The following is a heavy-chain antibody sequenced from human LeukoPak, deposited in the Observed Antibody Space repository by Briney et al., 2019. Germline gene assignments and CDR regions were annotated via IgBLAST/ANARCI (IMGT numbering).Heavy chain of an antibody. J-gene: IGHJ6*02. Sequence: GGSLRLSCAASGFTFSSFAMNWVRQAPGKGLEWVSLITNSGVTTHYADSVKGRFTISRDNSRSTLYLQLDSLRADDTALYYCAKARLYCSSGTCSDHPATLTGMDVWGQGTTVTVSS. V-gene: IGHV3-23*01. D-gene: IGHD2-2*01. CDR3: AKARLYCSSGTCSDHPATLTGMDV. CDR2: ITNSGVTT. CDR1: GFTFSSFA.